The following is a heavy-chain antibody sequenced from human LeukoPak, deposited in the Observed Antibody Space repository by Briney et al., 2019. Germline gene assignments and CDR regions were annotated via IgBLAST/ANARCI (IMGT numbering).Heavy chain of an antibody. Sequence: GGSLRLSCAASGFTFSSYAMSWVRQAPGKGLEWVSAISGSGGSTYCADSVKGRFTISRDNSKNTLYLQMNSLRAEDTAVYYCAKQGIWFGELSLDYWGQGTLVTVSS. CDR3: AKQGIWFGELSLDY. J-gene: IGHJ4*02. CDR1: GFTFSSYA. D-gene: IGHD3-10*01. V-gene: IGHV3-23*01. CDR2: ISGSGGST.